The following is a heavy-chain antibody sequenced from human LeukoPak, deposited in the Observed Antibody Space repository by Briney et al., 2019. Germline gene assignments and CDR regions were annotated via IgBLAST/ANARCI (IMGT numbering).Heavy chain of an antibody. CDR2: ISYDGSNK. CDR1: GFTFSSYG. CDR3: AKDVGGSYYYHFDY. V-gene: IGHV3-30*18. D-gene: IGHD1-26*01. Sequence: TGGSLRLSCAASGFTFSSYGMHWVRQAPGKGLEWVAVISYDGSNKYYADSVKGRFTISRDNSKNTLYLQMNSLRAEDTAVYYCAKDVGGSYYYHFDYWGQGTLVTVSS. J-gene: IGHJ4*02.